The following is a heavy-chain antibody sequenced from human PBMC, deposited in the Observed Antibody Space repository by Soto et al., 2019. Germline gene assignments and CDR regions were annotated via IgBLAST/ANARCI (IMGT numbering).Heavy chain of an antibody. V-gene: IGHV1-18*01. CDR3: ARAAYYYDSSGYYPGDY. D-gene: IGHD3-22*01. J-gene: IGHJ4*02. CDR2: ISAYNGNT. Sequence: ASVKVSCKASGYTFTSYGISWVRQAPGQGLEWMGWISAYNGNTKYPQKFQGRVTITRDTSASTAYMEVSSLRSEDTAVYYCARAAYYYDSSGYYPGDYWGQRSLVTVSS. CDR1: GYTFTSYG.